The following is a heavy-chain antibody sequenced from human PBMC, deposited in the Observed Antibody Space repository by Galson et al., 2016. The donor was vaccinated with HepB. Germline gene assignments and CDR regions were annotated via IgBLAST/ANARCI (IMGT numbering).Heavy chain of an antibody. Sequence: SLRLSCAVSGFTLTASAMNWVRQAPGKGLEWIAYIGATNGAIFYADSVKGRITNSKDNAKDSLFLQMNHLGDDDTAVYYCAREPGPSWYLIDYWGQGTLVTVSS. CDR1: GFTLTASA. V-gene: IGHV3-48*02. D-gene: IGHD6-13*01. CDR3: AREPGPSWYLIDY. J-gene: IGHJ4*02. CDR2: IGATNGAI.